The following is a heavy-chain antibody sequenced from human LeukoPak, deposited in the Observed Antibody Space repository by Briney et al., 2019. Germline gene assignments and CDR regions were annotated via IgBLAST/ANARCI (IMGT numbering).Heavy chain of an antibody. J-gene: IGHJ6*02. Sequence: GGSLRLSCAASGFTFSSYWMNWVRQAPGKGLEWVANINQVGSEKYYVDSVKGRFTISRDNAKNSLYLQMLSLRAEDTAVDYCARFGYNYGMDVWGQGTTVTVSS. V-gene: IGHV3-7*05. CDR2: INQVGSEK. CDR1: GFTFSSYW. D-gene: IGHD2-2*02. CDR3: ARFGYNYGMDV.